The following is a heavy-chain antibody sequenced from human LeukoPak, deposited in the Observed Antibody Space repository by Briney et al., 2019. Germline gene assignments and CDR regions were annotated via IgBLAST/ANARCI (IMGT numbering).Heavy chain of an antibody. J-gene: IGHJ4*02. CDR1: GFTFDDYG. CDR2: INWNGDST. D-gene: IGHD5-18*01. V-gene: IGHV3-20*04. CDR3: AREAGYSYNFYFVY. Sequence: GGSLRLSCAASGFTFDDYGMSWVRQAPGKGLELFSGINWNGDSTGYADSVKGRFTISRDNARNSLYLQMNSLRAEDTALYYCAREAGYSYNFYFVYWGQGTLVTVSS.